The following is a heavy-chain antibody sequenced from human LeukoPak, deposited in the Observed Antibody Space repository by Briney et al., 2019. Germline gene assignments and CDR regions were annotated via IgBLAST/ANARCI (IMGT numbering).Heavy chain of an antibody. D-gene: IGHD2-21*01. V-gene: IGHV3-74*01. CDR2: TNSDETVT. CDR1: GFTFSTSW. Sequence: GGSLRLSCAASGFTFSTSWMHWVRQPPGKGLVWVSRTNSDETVTTYADSVKGRFTISRDNANHTLYLQMNSLRAEDTAVYYCARGVNGDSDFWGQGTLVTVSS. J-gene: IGHJ4*02. CDR3: ARGVNGDSDF.